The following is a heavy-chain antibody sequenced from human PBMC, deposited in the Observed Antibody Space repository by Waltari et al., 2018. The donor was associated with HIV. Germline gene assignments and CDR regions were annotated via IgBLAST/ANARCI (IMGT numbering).Heavy chain of an antibody. J-gene: IGHJ4*02. CDR1: GGTLDSYS. V-gene: IGHV1-69*02. CDR2: ISPRAEKA. D-gene: IGHD3-10*01. CDR3: ASARETMGVDLDF. Sequence: QVLLVQSGAEVRTPGSSVKVSCRASGGTLDSYSIHGVRQAPGQGLEWMGRISPRAEKANSAQKFQGRVTSTADKATSTAYMQLNSLRSDDTAVYYCASARETMGVDLDFWGQGTLVTVSS.